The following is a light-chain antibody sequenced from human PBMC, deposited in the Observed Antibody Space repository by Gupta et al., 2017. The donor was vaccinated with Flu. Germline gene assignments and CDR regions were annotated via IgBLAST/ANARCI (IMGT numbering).Light chain of an antibody. Sequence: SPALTQPPSVSVSPGQTAIITCSGDNLEDKYVSWYQQKAGQSPVLVIYQDFRRPSGIPERFHGSNSRDTATLTISGTQALDEADYYWQAWDKRVMFGGGTKLTVL. CDR1: NLEDKY. CDR2: QDF. V-gene: IGLV3-1*01. CDR3: QAWDKRVM. J-gene: IGLJ3*02.